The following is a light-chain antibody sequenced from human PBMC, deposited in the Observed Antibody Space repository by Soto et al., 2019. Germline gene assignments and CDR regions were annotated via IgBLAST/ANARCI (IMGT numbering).Light chain of an antibody. CDR3: QHYGGPFT. CDR2: AAY. CDR1: QSVSSSY. V-gene: IGKV3-20*01. Sequence: EIVLTQSPGTLSLSPGESATLSCRASQSVSSSYLAWYQQKPAQTPSLLISAAYSRASDIPGRFSGSGSGTAFTLTIRRLEHEDFAVYYCQHYGGPFTFGHGTKVDIK. J-gene: IGKJ3*01.